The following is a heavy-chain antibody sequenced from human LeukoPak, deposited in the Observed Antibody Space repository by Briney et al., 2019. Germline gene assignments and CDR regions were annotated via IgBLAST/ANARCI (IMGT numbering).Heavy chain of an antibody. CDR3: AKDFDYVWGSYRYKFDY. D-gene: IGHD3-16*02. CDR1: GFTFSSYA. Sequence: GGSLRLSCAASGFTFSSYAMSWVRQAPGKGLEWVSAISGSGGSTYYADSVKGRFTISRDNSKNTLYLQMNSLRAEDTAVYYCAKDFDYVWGSYRYKFDYWGQGTLVTVSS. J-gene: IGHJ4*02. V-gene: IGHV3-23*01. CDR2: ISGSGGST.